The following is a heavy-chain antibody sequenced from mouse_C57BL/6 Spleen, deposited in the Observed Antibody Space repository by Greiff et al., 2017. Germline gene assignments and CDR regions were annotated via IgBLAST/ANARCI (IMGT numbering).Heavy chain of an antibody. J-gene: IGHJ2*01. Sequence: QVQLQQPGAELVMPGASVKLSCKASGYTFTSYWMHWVKQRPGQGLEWIGEIDPSDSYTNYNQKFKGKSTLTVDKSSSTAYMQLSSLTSEDSAVYYCARLLRSSYFDYWGQGTTLTVSS. D-gene: IGHD1-1*01. V-gene: IGHV1-69*01. CDR2: IDPSDSYT. CDR1: GYTFTSYW. CDR3: ARLLRSSYFDY.